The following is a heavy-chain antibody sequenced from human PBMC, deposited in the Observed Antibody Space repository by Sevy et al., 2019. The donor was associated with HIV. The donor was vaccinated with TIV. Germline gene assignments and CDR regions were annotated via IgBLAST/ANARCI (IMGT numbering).Heavy chain of an antibody. D-gene: IGHD3-22*01. V-gene: IGHV4-39*01. CDR2: VYYSGGA. J-gene: IGHJ4*02. Sequence: SETLSLSCTVSGDSITSNNYYWGWVRQPPGKGLEWIGSVYYSGGAYYNPSLKSRLAMSVDTATNEFSLRLTSVTAADMGVYHCARHRTYGGRGYFPYYFDSWGQGTLVTVSS. CDR3: ARHRTYGGRGYFPYYFDS. CDR1: GDSITSNNYY.